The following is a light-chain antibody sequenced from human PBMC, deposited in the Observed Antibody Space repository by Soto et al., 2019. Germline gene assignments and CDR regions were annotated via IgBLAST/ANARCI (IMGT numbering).Light chain of an antibody. Sequence: EIVMTQSPLSLPVTPGEPASVSCRSSQSLLHSNGYNYLDWYLQKPGQSPQLLISLGSNRASGVPDRFSGSGSGTDFTLKISRVEAEDVGVYYCMQALQTPPTFGQGTRLEI. J-gene: IGKJ5*01. V-gene: IGKV2-28*01. CDR1: QSLLHSNGYNY. CDR3: MQALQTPPT. CDR2: LGS.